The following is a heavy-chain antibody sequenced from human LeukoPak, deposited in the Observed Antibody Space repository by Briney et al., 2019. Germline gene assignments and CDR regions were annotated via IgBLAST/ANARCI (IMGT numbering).Heavy chain of an antibody. Sequence: SETLSLTCAVYGGSFSGYYWSWIRQPPGKGLEWIGEINHSGSTNYNPSLKSRVTISVDTSKNQFSLKLSSVTAADTAVYYCASLTYYYDSSGNRGHYWGQGTLVTVSS. CDR3: ASLTYYYDSSGNRGHY. CDR1: GGSFSGYY. V-gene: IGHV4-34*01. J-gene: IGHJ4*02. CDR2: INHSGST. D-gene: IGHD3-22*01.